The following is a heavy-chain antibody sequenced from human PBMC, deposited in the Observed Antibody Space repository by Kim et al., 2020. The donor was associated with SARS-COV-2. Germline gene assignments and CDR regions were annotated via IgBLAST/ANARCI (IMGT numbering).Heavy chain of an antibody. CDR1: GFTFSSYG. J-gene: IGHJ4*02. Sequence: GGSLRLSCAASGFTFSSYGMHWVRQAPGKGLEWVAVISYDGSNKYYADSVKGRFTISRDNSKNTLYLQMNSLRAEDTAVYYCAKPGDLLDYWGQGTLVTVSS. D-gene: IGHD4-17*01. CDR3: AKPGDLLDY. V-gene: IGHV3-30*18. CDR2: ISYDGSNK.